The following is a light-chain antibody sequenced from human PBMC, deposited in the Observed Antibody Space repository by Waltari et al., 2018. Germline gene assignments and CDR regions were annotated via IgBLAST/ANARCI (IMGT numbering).Light chain of an antibody. Sequence: QSALTQPASVSGSPGQSIPISCTGTSSDVGGYNYVSWYQQHPGKAPKLMIYEVSKRSSGVSNRFSGSKSGNTASLTISGLQAEDEADYYCSSYTSSSVVFGGGTKLTVL. J-gene: IGLJ2*01. V-gene: IGLV2-14*01. CDR3: SSYTSSSVV. CDR2: EVS. CDR1: SSDVGGYNY.